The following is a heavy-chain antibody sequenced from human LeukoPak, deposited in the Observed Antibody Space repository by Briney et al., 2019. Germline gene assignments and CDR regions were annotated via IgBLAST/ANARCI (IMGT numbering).Heavy chain of an antibody. CDR3: AKVGGFGDLNPFDY. CDR1: GFTFDDYA. Sequence: PGESLRLSCAASGFTFDDYAMHWVRQAPGKGLEWVSGISWNSGSIGYADSVKGRFTISRDNAKNSLYLQMNSLRAEDTALYYCAKVGGFGDLNPFDYWGQGTLVTVSS. J-gene: IGHJ4*02. V-gene: IGHV3-9*01. D-gene: IGHD3-10*01. CDR2: ISWNSGSI.